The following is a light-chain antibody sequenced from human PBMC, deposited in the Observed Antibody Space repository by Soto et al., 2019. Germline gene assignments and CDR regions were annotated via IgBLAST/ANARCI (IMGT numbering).Light chain of an antibody. V-gene: IGKV3-11*01. J-gene: IGKJ5*01. Sequence: VVLTQSPATLSFSPGEIATLSFRASQTVASYLAWYQQKPGQAPRLLIYDTSNRATGIPARFSGSGSGTDFTLTISSLEPEDSAVYYCQQRHMWPITFGRGTRLEI. CDR1: QTVASY. CDR2: DTS. CDR3: QQRHMWPIT.